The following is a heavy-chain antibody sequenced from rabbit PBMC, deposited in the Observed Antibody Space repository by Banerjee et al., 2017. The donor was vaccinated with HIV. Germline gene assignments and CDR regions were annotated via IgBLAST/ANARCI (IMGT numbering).Heavy chain of an antibody. CDR3: ARAVGYSPGAADFGL. Sequence: QSLEESGGDLVKPGASLTLTCTASGFSFSSGYWICWVRQAPGKGLEWIACIAGDSSDVTYYASWVNGRFTISKTSSTTVTLQMTSLTVADTATYFCARAVGYSPGAADFGLWGPGTLVTVS. D-gene: IGHD7-1*01. CDR2: IAGDSSDVT. V-gene: IGHV1S40*01. J-gene: IGHJ4*01. CDR1: GFSFSSGYW.